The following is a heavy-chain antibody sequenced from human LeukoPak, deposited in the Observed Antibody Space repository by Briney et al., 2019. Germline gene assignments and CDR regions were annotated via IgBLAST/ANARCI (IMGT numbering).Heavy chain of an antibody. D-gene: IGHD3-9*01. Sequence: PGGSLRLSCAASGFTFSSYAMSWVRQAPGKGLEWVSAISGSGGSTYYADSVKGRFTISRDNSKNTLYLQMNSLRAQDTAVYYCAKDPGRYFDWLFPTDEYFQHWGQGTLVTVSS. CDR2: ISGSGGST. J-gene: IGHJ1*01. V-gene: IGHV3-23*01. CDR1: GFTFSSYA. CDR3: AKDPGRYFDWLFPTDEYFQH.